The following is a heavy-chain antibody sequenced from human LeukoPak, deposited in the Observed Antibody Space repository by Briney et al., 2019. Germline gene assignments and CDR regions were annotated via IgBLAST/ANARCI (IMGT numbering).Heavy chain of an antibody. D-gene: IGHD5-18*01. J-gene: IGHJ4*02. CDR3: VKASGYSYGKYYFDS. V-gene: IGHV3-23*01. CDR1: GFTFSSYA. Sequence: GGSLRLSCAASGFTFSSYAMNWVRQAPGKGLEWVSSFTATGGYTYYADSVRGRFTISRDNSKNTVYLQMDSLRAEDTALYYCVKASGYSYGKYYFDSWGRGTLVTVSS. CDR2: FTATGGYT.